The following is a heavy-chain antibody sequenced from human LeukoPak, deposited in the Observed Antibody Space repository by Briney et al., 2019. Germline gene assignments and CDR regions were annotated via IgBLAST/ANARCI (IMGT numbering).Heavy chain of an antibody. V-gene: IGHV1-69*04. CDR2: IIPILGIA. CDR1: GGTFSSYT. CDR3: AREKPGDYGNWFDP. D-gene: IGHD4-17*01. Sequence: SVKVSCKASGGTFSSYTISWVRQAPGQGLEWMGRIIPILGIANYAQKFQGRVTITADKSTSTAYMELSSLRSEDTAAYYCAREKPGDYGNWFDPWGQGTLVTVSS. J-gene: IGHJ5*02.